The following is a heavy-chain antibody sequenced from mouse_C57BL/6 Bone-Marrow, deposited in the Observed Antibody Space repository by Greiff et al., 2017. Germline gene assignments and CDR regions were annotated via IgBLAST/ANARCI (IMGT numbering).Heavy chain of an antibody. CDR2: IHPNSGST. V-gene: IGHV1-64*01. CDR1: GYTFTSYW. Sequence: QVQLKQPGAELVKPGASVKLSCTASGYTFTSYWMHWVKQRPGQGLEWIGMIHPNSGSTNYNEKFKSKATLTVDTSSSTAYMQLSSLTSEDSAVYYCTRLAYDVDGYWYCDVWGTGTTVTVSS. D-gene: IGHD2-3*01. CDR3: TRLAYDVDGYWYCDV. J-gene: IGHJ1*03.